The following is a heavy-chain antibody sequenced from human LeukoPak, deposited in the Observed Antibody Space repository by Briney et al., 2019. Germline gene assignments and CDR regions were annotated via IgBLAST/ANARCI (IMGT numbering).Heavy chain of an antibody. D-gene: IGHD1-1*01. CDR2: ISSSSSYI. Sequence: GGSLRLSCAASGFTFSSYSMNWLRQAPGKGLEWVSSISSSSSYIYYADSVKGRFTISRDNAKNSLYLQTNSLRAEDTAVYYCARAYWTSAFDIWGQGTMVTVSS. CDR1: GFTFSSYS. CDR3: ARAYWTSAFDI. V-gene: IGHV3-21*01. J-gene: IGHJ3*02.